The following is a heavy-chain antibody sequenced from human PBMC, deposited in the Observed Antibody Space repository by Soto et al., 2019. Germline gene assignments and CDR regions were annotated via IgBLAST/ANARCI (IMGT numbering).Heavy chain of an antibody. CDR1: GYTFVSYA. J-gene: IGHJ4*02. Sequence: QVQLVQSGAEVKKPGASVRVSCKASGYTFVSYATRGIRQAPGQGLAWMGWISAYNGNTKYGQKLQGRVTTTTDTSTLTAHRDLKSLRSDGTAVYYCGRDPRPPDYWGQGTLVTVSS. CDR3: GRDPRPPDY. V-gene: IGHV1-18*01. CDR2: ISAYNGNT.